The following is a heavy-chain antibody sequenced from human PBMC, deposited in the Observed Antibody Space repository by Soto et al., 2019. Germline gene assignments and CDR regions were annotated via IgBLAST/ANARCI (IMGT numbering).Heavy chain of an antibody. CDR1: GFTFSSYA. V-gene: IGHV3-23*01. Sequence: PGGSLRLSCAASGFTFSSYAMSWVRQAPGKGLEWVSAISGSGGSTYYADSVKGRFTISRDNSKNTLYLQMNSLRAEDTAVYYCAVTSSGRGYCTNGVCPFDYWGQGTLVTVSS. CDR2: ISGSGGST. CDR3: AVTSSGRGYCTNGVCPFDY. D-gene: IGHD2-8*01. J-gene: IGHJ4*02.